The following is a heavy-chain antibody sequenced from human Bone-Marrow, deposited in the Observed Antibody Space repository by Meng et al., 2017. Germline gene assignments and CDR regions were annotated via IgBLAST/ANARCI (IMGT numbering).Heavy chain of an antibody. V-gene: IGHV1-69*04. J-gene: IGHJ5*02. D-gene: IGHD2-15*01. Sequence: SVKVSCKASGYTFTSYGISWVRQAPGQGLEWMGRIIPILGIANYAQKFQGRVTITADKSTSTAYMELSSLRSEDTAVYYCARDNCSGGSCSNWFDPWGHGTRVTVSS. CDR3: ARDNCSGGSCSNWFDP. CDR2: IIPILGIA. CDR1: GYTFTSYG.